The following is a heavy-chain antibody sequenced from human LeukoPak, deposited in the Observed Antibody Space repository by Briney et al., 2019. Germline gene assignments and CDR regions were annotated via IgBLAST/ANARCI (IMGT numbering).Heavy chain of an antibody. V-gene: IGHV4-4*02. D-gene: IGHD1-26*01. CDR2: IYHSGST. CDR3: ARSFLGDWYFDL. Sequence: SETLSLTCAVSGGSISSSNWWSWVRQPPGKGLEWIGEIYHSGSTNYNPSLKSRVTISVDTSKDQFSLRLTSVTAADTAVYYCARSFLGDWYFDLWGRGTLVTVSS. J-gene: IGHJ2*01. CDR1: GGSISSSNW.